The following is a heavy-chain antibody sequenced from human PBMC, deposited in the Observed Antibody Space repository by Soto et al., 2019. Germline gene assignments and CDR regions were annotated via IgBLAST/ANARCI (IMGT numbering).Heavy chain of an antibody. CDR1: GFTFSAYS. Sequence: SGGSLRLSCAASGFTFSAYSINWVRQAPGKGLEWVSSISSTSSDMTYADSVKGPFTISRDNSKTSVILHMNTLRVEDTANNYCVRERFFNDKTCQGDRGQGTQVTVSS. CDR2: ISSTSSDM. J-gene: IGHJ4*03. D-gene: IGHD3-22*01. CDR3: VRERFFNDKTCQGD. V-gene: IGHV3-21*04.